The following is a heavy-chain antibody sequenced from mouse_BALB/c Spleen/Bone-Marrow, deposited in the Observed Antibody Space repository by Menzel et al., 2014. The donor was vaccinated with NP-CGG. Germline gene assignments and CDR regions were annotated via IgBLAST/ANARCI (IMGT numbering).Heavy chain of an antibody. CDR3: ARSGKVRNAMDY. Sequence: VQLQESGAKLVRPGVSVKISCKGSGYTFTAHAIHWVKRSHAKSLEWIGVISGYYGDAIYNQKFKGKATMTVDKSSSTAYMEPARLTSEDSAIYYCARSGKVRNAMDYWGQGTSVTVSS. CDR1: GYTFTAHA. V-gene: IGHV1S137*01. D-gene: IGHD2-14*01. J-gene: IGHJ4*01. CDR2: ISGYYGDA.